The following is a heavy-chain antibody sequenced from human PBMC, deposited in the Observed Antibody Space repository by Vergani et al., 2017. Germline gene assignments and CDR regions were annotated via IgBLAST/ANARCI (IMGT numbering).Heavy chain of an antibody. CDR2: ISGSGGNT. J-gene: IGHJ6*02. CDR3: AKARDPNCKGGNCYSYCYGLYL. CDR1: GFTFSSYA. V-gene: IGHV3-23*01. D-gene: IGHD2-21*01. Sequence: EVQLLESGGNLIQPGGSLRLSCGASGFTFSSYAMTWVRLAPGKGLQWVSAISGSGGNTFYTDSVKGRFTISRENSKDTLYLQMNRLKVEETAIYYCAKARDPNCKGGNCYSYCYGLYLWGQGTKVTVSS.